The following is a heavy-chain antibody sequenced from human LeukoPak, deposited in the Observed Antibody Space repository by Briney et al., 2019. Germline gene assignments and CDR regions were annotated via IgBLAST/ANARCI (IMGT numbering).Heavy chain of an antibody. CDR1: GGTFTSYW. CDR2: INSGGSKT. CDR3: ARPIRGYDGFDI. Sequence: GGSPRLSCAASGGTFTSYWMYWVRQAPGQGLVWVSRINSGGSKTNYADSVNGRFTISRDNAKNTLYLQMNSLRAEDSAMYYCARPIRGYDGFDIWGQGTMVTVSS. D-gene: IGHD5-12*01. J-gene: IGHJ3*02. V-gene: IGHV3-74*01.